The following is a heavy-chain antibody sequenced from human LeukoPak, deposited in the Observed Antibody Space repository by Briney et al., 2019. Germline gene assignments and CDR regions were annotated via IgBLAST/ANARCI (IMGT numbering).Heavy chain of an antibody. CDR1: SGSFSDYY. V-gene: IGHV4-34*01. D-gene: IGHD3-3*01. CDR3: ASPGRGFWSGYYTY. CDR2: INQSVST. Sequence: PSETLSLTCAVYSGSFSDYYWTWIRQPPGQGLEGMGEINQSVSTNYNPSLKSRVTISVDTSKNQFSLKLSSVTAADTAVYYCASPGRGFWSGYYTYWGQGTLVTVSS. J-gene: IGHJ4*02.